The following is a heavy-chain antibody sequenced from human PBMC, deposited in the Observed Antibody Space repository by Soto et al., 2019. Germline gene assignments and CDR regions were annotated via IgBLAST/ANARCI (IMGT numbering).Heavy chain of an antibody. CDR1: EFTFSSYG. D-gene: IGHD6-13*01. CDR2: IWYDGSNK. V-gene: IGHV3-33*01. CDR3: ARETLYSSSWYNLDYYYGMDV. Sequence: PGGSLRLSCAASEFTFSSYGMHWVRQAPGKGLEWVAVIWYDGSNKYYADSVKGRFTISRDNSKNTLYLQMISLRAEDTAVYYCARETLYSSSWYNLDYYYGMDVWGQGTTVTVSS. J-gene: IGHJ6*02.